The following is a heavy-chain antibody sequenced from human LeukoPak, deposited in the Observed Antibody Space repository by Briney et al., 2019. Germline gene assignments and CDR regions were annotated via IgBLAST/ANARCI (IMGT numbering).Heavy chain of an antibody. J-gene: IGHJ6*02. Sequence: SQTLSLTCTVSGGSISSGGYYWSWIRQLPGKGLEWIGYIYYTGGTFYNPSLKSRVTISIDTSKNQISLKLSSVTAADTAVYFWAGSGGTAPAPALGNGGRGQGTTVT. CDR2: IYYTGGT. CDR1: GGSISSGGYY. D-gene: IGHD3-10*01. V-gene: IGHV4-31*03. CDR3: AGSGGTAPAPALGNGG.